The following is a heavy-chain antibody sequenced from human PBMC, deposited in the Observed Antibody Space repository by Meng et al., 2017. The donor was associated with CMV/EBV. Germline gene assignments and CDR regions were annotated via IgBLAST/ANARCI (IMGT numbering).Heavy chain of an antibody. V-gene: IGHV1-69*05. Sequence: SVKVSCKASGGTFSSYAISWVRQAPGQGLEWMGGIIPIFGTANYAQKFQGRVTITTDESTSTAYMERSSLRSEDTAVYYCASSGGDGYSLDYWGQGTLVTVSS. CDR1: GGTFSSYA. D-gene: IGHD5-24*01. J-gene: IGHJ4*02. CDR2: IIPIFGTA. CDR3: ASSGGDGYSLDY.